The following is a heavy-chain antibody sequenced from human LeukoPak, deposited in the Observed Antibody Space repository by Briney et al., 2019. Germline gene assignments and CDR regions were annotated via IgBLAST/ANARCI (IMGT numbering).Heavy chain of an antibody. CDR3: VRGGSPTVTLEY. J-gene: IGHJ4*02. CDR1: GFTFSTYA. V-gene: IGHV3-30-3*01. D-gene: IGHD4-17*01. CDR2: ISHDGSNK. Sequence: GGSLRLSCAASGFTFSTYAMHWVRQAPGKGLEWVAVISHDGSNKYYAESVKGRFTVSRDNSKNTLYLQMSDLTTDDTAVYYCVRGGSPTVTLEYWGQGTLVTVSS.